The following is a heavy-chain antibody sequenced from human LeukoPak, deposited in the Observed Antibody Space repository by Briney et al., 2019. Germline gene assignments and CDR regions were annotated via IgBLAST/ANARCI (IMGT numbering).Heavy chain of an antibody. Sequence: GGSLRLSCAASGFTFSSYEMNWVRQAPGKGLEWVSYISSSGSTIYYADSVKGRFTISRDNAKNTLYLQMNSLRAEDTAVYYCARVGIAAAGTARPNTYFQHWGQGTLVTVSS. V-gene: IGHV3-48*03. D-gene: IGHD6-13*01. CDR1: GFTFSSYE. CDR2: ISSSGSTI. J-gene: IGHJ1*01. CDR3: ARVGIAAAGTARPNTYFQH.